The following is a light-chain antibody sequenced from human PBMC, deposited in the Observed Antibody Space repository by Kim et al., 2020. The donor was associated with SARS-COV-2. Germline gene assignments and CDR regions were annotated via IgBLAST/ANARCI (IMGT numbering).Light chain of an antibody. CDR3: QQSYRTPLYT. V-gene: IGKV1-39*01. J-gene: IGKJ2*01. Sequence: DIQMTQSPSSLSASVGDRVTITCRASQSITNYLNWYQQKPGKAPKLLIYAASILQSGVPSRFSGSGSGTDFTLTISSLQPEDFATYYCQQSYRTPLYTFGQGTKLEI. CDR2: AAS. CDR1: QSITNY.